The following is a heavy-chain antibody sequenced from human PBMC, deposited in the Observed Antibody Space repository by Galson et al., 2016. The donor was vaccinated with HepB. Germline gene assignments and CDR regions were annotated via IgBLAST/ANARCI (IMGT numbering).Heavy chain of an antibody. CDR2: ISRGSAYR. V-gene: IGHV3-21*01. CDR1: GFIFSTYS. J-gene: IGHJ3*02. Sequence: SLRLSCAASGFIFSTYSMNWVRQAPGKGLEWVSSISRGSAYRYYADSVKGRFTISRDNAKNSLYLQMNNLRAKDTAVYYCSRDRYSRVWLDGVDIWGQGTMVTVSS. CDR3: SRDRYSRVWLDGVDI. D-gene: IGHD6-19*01.